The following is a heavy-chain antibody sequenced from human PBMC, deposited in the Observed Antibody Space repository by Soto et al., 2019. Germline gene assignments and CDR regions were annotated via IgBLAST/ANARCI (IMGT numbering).Heavy chain of an antibody. V-gene: IGHV4-4*02. CDR3: AMNPGGGGKCDPALAV. D-gene: IGHD2-15*01. J-gene: IGHJ3*01. Sequence: QVQLQESGPRLVKPSETLFLTCTVSGVSITTDKWWSWVRQPPGKGLEWIGEIWQGGNTNYNPSLKGRVPVSLARSSDQFSLRVPSGTAAATAVYYSAMNPGGGGKCDPALAVWRQGTTVTVSP. CDR2: IWQGGNT. CDR1: GVSITTDKW.